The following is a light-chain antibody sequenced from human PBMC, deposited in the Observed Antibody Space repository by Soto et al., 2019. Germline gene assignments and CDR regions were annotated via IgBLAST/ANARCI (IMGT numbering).Light chain of an antibody. CDR3: SSFTSSITYV. J-gene: IGLJ1*01. CDR1: SSDVGGYNS. Sequence: QAVVTQPASVSGSPGQSITISCTGTSSDVGGYNSVSWYRQDPGKAPKLMIYDVTNRPSGVSNRFSGSKSGNTASLTISGLQAEDEADYYCSSFTSSITYVFGTGTKLTVL. V-gene: IGLV2-14*01. CDR2: DVT.